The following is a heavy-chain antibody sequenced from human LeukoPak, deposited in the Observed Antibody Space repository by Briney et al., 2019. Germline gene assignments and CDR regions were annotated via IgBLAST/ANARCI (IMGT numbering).Heavy chain of an antibody. CDR2: IYYSGST. Sequence: PSETLSLTCTVSGGSISSYYWSWIRQPPGKGLGWIGYIYYSGSTNYNPSLKSRVTISVDTSKNQFSLKLSSVTAADTAVYYCARLVYSSGWYRLDYWGQGTLVTVSS. CDR1: GGSISSYY. V-gene: IGHV4-59*08. J-gene: IGHJ4*02. D-gene: IGHD6-19*01. CDR3: ARLVYSSGWYRLDY.